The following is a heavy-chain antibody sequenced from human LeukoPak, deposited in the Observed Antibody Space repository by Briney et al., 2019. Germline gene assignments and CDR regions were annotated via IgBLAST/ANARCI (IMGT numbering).Heavy chain of an antibody. CDR3: ARVFSDRSSWYVVY. V-gene: IGHV4-59*01. J-gene: IGHJ4*02. CDR2: IYYSGST. D-gene: IGHD6-13*01. CDR1: GGSISSYY. Sequence: SETLSLTCTVSGGSISSYYWSWIRQPPGKGLEWIGYIYYSGSTNYNPSLKSRVTISVDTSKNQFSLKLSSVTAADTAVYYCARVFSDRSSWYVVYWGQGTLVTVSS.